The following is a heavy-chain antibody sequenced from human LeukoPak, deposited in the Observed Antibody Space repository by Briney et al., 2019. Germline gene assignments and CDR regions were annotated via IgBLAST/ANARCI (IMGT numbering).Heavy chain of an antibody. D-gene: IGHD6-19*01. CDR1: GYTFTSSG. Sequence: ASVTVSCMTSGYTFTSSGITWVRQAPGQGLEWMGWISTYNGYSKYAQNLQGRVTMTADTSTTTAYMELSSLRSDDTAVYYCAKNSSGGYSDYWGQGTLVTVSS. V-gene: IGHV1-18*01. CDR2: ISTYNGYS. CDR3: AKNSSGGYSDY. J-gene: IGHJ4*02.